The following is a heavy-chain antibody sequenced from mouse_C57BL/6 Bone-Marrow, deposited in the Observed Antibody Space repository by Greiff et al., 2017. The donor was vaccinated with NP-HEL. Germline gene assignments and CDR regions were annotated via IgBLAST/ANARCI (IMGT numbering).Heavy chain of an antibody. J-gene: IGHJ1*03. CDR2: ILPSIGRT. CDR3: ARGGNDGYEDWYFDV. CDR1: DSEVFPIAY. V-gene: IGHV15-2*01. D-gene: IGHD2-2*01. Sequence: QVQLKQSGSELRSPGSSVKLSCKDFDSEVFPIAYMSWVRQKPGHGFEWIGGILPSIGRTIYGEKFEDKATLDADTLSNTAYLELNSLTSEDSAIYYGARGGNDGYEDWYFDVWGTGTTVTVSS.